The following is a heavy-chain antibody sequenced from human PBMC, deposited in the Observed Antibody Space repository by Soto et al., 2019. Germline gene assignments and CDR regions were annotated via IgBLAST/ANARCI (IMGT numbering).Heavy chain of an antibody. CDR3: ARDPPPPDY. CDR2: ISAYNGNT. V-gene: IGHV1-18*01. CDR1: GYTFASYA. J-gene: IGHJ4*02. Sequence: QVKLVQSGAEVKKPGASVKVSCKASGYTFASYAISWMRQAPGKGLEWMGWISAYNGNTNYAQKRQGRVTMTTDTATSTADMEQRSLRSDDTAVYYCARDPPPPDYWGQGTLVTVSS.